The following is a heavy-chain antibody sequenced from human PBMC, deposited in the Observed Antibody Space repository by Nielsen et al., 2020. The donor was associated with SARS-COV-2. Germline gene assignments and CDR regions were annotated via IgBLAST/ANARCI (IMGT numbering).Heavy chain of an antibody. Sequence: SETLSLTCTVSGGSISSSSYYWGWIRQPPGKGLEWIGSIYYSGSTYYNPSLKSRVTISVDTSKNQFSLKLSSVTAADTAVYYCARGGYGNDAARQFDYWGQGILVTVSS. CDR2: IYYSGST. CDR3: ARGGYGNDAARQFDY. V-gene: IGHV4-39*01. J-gene: IGHJ4*02. CDR1: GGSISSSSYY. D-gene: IGHD3-22*01.